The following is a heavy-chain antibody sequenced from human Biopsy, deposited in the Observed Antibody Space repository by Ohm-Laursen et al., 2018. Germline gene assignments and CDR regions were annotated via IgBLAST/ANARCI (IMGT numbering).Heavy chain of an antibody. V-gene: IGHV3-7*03. CDR1: GFSFRTYW. CDR3: ARDVEGFYSYAMDV. Sequence: GSLRLSCTASGFSFRTYWMTWVRQAPGKGLEWVANINQHGSETNYVDSVKGRSTISRDNAKSSLFLQMNSLRAEDTAVYYCARDVEGFYSYAMDVWGQGTTVTVSS. D-gene: IGHD5-24*01. CDR2: INQHGSET. J-gene: IGHJ6*02.